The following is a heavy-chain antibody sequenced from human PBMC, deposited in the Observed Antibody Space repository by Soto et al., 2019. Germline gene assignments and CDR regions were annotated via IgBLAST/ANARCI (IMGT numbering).Heavy chain of an antibody. CDR2: IYYSGST. CDR1: GGSISSGDYY. D-gene: IGHD2-8*01. Sequence: QVQLQESGPGLVKPSQTLSLTCTVSGGSISSGDYYWSWIRQPPGKGLEWIGYIYYSGSTYYNPSLKRRVTISVDTTKNQFSLKLSSVTAADTAVYYCARGRLSDCTNGVCYTPLFDYCGQGTLVTVS. J-gene: IGHJ4*02. CDR3: ARGRLSDCTNGVCYTPLFDY. V-gene: IGHV4-30-4*01.